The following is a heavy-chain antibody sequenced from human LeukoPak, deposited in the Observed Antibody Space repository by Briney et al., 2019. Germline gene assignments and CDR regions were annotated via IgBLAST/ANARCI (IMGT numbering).Heavy chain of an antibody. D-gene: IGHD2-2*01. Sequence: GGSLRLSCAASGFTFSSYAMSWVRQAPGKGLEWVSAISGSGGSTYYADSVKGRFTISRDNSKNTLYLQMNSLRAEDTAVYYCAKDRFVGTSRYYFDYWGQGTLVIVSS. CDR1: GFTFSSYA. CDR3: AKDRFVGTSRYYFDY. J-gene: IGHJ4*02. V-gene: IGHV3-23*01. CDR2: ISGSGGST.